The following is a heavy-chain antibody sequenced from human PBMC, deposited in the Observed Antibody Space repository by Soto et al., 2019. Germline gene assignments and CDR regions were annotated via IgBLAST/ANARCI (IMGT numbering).Heavy chain of an antibody. J-gene: IGHJ5*02. CDR3: ARDAGGSHNFFDP. V-gene: IGHV1-2*02. CDR2: INPNSGNT. D-gene: IGHD2-8*02. Sequence: ASVKVSCKASGYTFTGYYMHWVRQAPGQGLEWMGWINPNSGNTRYAQKFQGRVTMTRDTSISTAYMELTRVRSDDTAVYYCARDAGGSHNFFDPWGQGTLVIVSS. CDR1: GYTFTGYY.